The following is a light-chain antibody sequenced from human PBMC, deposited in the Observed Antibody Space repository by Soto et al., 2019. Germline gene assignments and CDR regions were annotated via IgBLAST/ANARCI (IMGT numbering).Light chain of an antibody. Sequence: DIQMTQSPSSLSASVGDRVTITCRASQNIGTSLNWYQQKPGKAPNLLIYVASSLQSGVPSRFSGGGSGTDFTLTISSLQPEDFATYYCQQSCSSPRTFGQGTKVEIK. V-gene: IGKV1-39*01. CDR3: QQSCSSPRT. CDR1: QNIGTS. CDR2: VAS. J-gene: IGKJ1*01.